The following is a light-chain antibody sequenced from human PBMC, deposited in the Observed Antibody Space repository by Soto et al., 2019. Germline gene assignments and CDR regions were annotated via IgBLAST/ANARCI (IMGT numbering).Light chain of an antibody. CDR1: QSVSSY. V-gene: IGKV3-11*01. CDR2: DAS. Sequence: EIGGTQSPATLSLSPRERAPLSCRASQSVSSYLAWYQQKPGQAPRLLIYDASNRATGIPARFSGSGSGTDFTLTISSLEPEDFAVYYCQQRSNWPWTVAQGTKVDIK. J-gene: IGKJ1*01. CDR3: QQRSNWPWT.